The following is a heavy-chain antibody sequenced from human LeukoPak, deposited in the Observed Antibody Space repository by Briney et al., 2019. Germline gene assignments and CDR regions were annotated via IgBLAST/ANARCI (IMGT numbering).Heavy chain of an antibody. CDR1: GFTFSSYG. D-gene: IGHD3-10*01. CDR3: AKRAGSAWSAGA. J-gene: IGHJ5*02. CDR2: IRNDASNT. V-gene: IGHV3-30*02. Sequence: GGSLRLSCAASGFTFSSYGMHWVRQAPGKGLDWVAYIRNDASNTYYADSVKGRFSISRDNSKNAVYLQMNSLIPEDTAVYYCAKRAGSAWSAGAWGQGTLVTVSS.